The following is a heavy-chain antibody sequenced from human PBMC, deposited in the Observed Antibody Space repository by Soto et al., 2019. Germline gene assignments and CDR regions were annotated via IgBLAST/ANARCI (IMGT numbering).Heavy chain of an antibody. CDR3: ARDRSRSVLRSYYGMDV. Sequence: ASVKVSCKVSGYTLTELSMHWVRQAPGKGLEWMGGFDPEDGETIYAQKFQGRVTMTRDTSTNTVYMELSSLRSEDTAVYYCARDRSRSVLRSYYGMDVWGQGTTVTVSS. CDR2: FDPEDGET. V-gene: IGHV1-24*01. CDR1: GYTLTELS. J-gene: IGHJ6*02. D-gene: IGHD6-6*01.